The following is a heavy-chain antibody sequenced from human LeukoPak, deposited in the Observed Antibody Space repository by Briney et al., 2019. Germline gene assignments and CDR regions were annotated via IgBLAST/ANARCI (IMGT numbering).Heavy chain of an antibody. CDR3: ATSRRSEGVEY. Sequence: SETLSLTCTVSGGSISSYYWSWIRQPPGKGLEWIGYIYYTGSTNYNPSFKSRVTISMDTSKNQFSLKLSSVTAADTAVYYCATSRRSEGVEYWGQGTLVTVSS. CDR1: GGSISSYY. D-gene: IGHD3-16*01. CDR2: IYYTGST. V-gene: IGHV4-59*08. J-gene: IGHJ4*02.